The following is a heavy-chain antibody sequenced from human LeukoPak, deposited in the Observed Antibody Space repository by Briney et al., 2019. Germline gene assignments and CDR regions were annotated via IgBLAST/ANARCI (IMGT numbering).Heavy chain of an antibody. Sequence: PSETLSRTCTVSGGSISSSSYYWGWIRQPPGKGLEWIGSIYYSGSTYYSPSLKSRVTISVDTSKNQFSLKLSSVTAADTAVYYCARSPQQWLVRVTGAFDIWGQGTMVTVSS. V-gene: IGHV4-39*01. J-gene: IGHJ3*02. CDR3: ARSPQQWLVRVTGAFDI. CDR1: GGSISSSSYY. CDR2: IYYSGST. D-gene: IGHD6-19*01.